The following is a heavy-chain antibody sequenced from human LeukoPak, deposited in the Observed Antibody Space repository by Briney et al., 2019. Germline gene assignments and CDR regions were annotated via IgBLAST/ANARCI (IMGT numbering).Heavy chain of an antibody. CDR3: ARREGVAGKGSFDY. V-gene: IGHV4-39*01. CDR2: IYYSGST. J-gene: IGHJ4*02. Sequence: PSETLSLTCTVSGGSISSSSYYWGWIRQPPGKGLEWIGSIYYSGSTYYNPSLKSRVTISVDTSKNQFSLKLSSVTAADTAVYYCARREGVAGKGSFDYWGQGTLVTVSS. CDR1: GGSISSSSYY. D-gene: IGHD6-19*01.